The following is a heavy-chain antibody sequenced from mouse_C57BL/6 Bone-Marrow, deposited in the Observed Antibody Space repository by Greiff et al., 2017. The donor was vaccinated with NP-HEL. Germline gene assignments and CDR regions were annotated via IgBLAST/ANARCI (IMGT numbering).Heavy chain of an antibody. J-gene: IGHJ2*01. CDR2: IDPETGGT. CDR3: TRYYYGSSYRY. V-gene: IGHV1-15*01. D-gene: IGHD1-1*01. Sequence: VQLQQSGAELVRPGASVTLSCKASGYTFTDYEMHWVKQTPVHGLEWIGAIDPETGGTAHNQKFKGKAILTADKSSSTAYMELRSLTSEDSAVYYCTRYYYGSSYRYWGQGTTLTVSS. CDR1: GYTFTDYE.